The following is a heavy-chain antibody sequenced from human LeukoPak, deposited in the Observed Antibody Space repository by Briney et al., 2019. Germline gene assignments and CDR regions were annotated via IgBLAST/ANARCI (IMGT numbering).Heavy chain of an antibody. V-gene: IGHV3-23*01. J-gene: IGHJ4*02. CDR1: GFTFSSYA. D-gene: IGHD6-19*01. Sequence: PGGSLRLSCAASGFTFSSYAMSWVRQAPGKGLEWVSAISGSGCNTYYADSVKVRITTYRDNSKNTVYLQMNSLRDEATAVYYCAKAAPLYRSGWYSAFDYWGQGTLVTVSS. CDR2: ISGSGCNT. CDR3: AKAAPLYRSGWYSAFDY.